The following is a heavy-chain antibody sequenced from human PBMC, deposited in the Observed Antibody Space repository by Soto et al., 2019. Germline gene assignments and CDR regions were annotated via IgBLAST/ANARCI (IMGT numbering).Heavy chain of an antibody. CDR3: ADAGYCSSTSCYATWNMDV. CDR2: IIPILGIA. CDR1: GGTFSSYT. D-gene: IGHD2-2*01. Sequence: QVQLVHSGAEVKKPGSSVKVSCKASGGTFSSYTISWVRQAPGQGLEWMGRIIPILGIANYAQKFQGRVTITADKSTSTAYMELSSLRSEDTAVYYCADAGYCSSTSCYATWNMDVWGKGTTVTVSS. V-gene: IGHV1-69*02. J-gene: IGHJ6*03.